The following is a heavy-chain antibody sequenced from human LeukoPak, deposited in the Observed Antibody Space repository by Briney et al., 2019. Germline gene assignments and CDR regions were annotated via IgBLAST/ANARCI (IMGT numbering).Heavy chain of an antibody. J-gene: IGHJ4*02. CDR3: AKGVGIAVAGTSPTDY. CDR2: ISGSGGST. D-gene: IGHD6-19*01. V-gene: IGHV3-23*01. Sequence: GGSLRLSCAASGFTFSSYAMSWVRQAPGKGLEWVSAISGSGGSTYYADSVKGRFTISRDNSKNTLYLQMNSLRAEDTAVYYCAKGVGIAVAGTSPTDYWGQGTLVTVSS. CDR1: GFTFSSYA.